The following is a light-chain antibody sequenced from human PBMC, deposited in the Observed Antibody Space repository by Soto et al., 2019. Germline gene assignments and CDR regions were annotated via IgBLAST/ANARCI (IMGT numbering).Light chain of an antibody. CDR1: SSDVGSYNL. CDR2: EGN. J-gene: IGLJ3*02. V-gene: IGLV2-23*01. CDR3: CSYAGSSTWV. Sequence: QSALTQPASVSGSPGQSITISCTGTSSDVGSYNLVSWYQQHPGKAPKLMSYEGNERPSGVSNRFSGSKSGNTASLTISGLQAEDEADYYCCSYAGSSTWVFGGGTKLTVL.